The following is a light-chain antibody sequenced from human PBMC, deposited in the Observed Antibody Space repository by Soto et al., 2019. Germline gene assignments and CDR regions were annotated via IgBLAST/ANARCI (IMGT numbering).Light chain of an antibody. J-gene: IGLJ2*01. CDR2: GVN. Sequence: QPVLTQPASVSGSPGQSITISCTGTSSDVGGYNYVSWYQQHPGKAPKLLIYGVNNRPSGVSNRFSGSKSGNTASLTISGLQAEDEADYYCSSYTRSSTVIFGGGTKVTVL. V-gene: IGLV2-14*01. CDR1: SSDVGGYNY. CDR3: SSYTRSSTVI.